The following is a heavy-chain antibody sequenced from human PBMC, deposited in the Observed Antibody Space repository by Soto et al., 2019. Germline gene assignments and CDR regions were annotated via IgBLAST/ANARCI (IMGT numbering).Heavy chain of an antibody. J-gene: IGHJ4*02. CDR3: ARSPGRDYYDSSGEVDY. V-gene: IGHV3-21*01. CDR2: ISSSSSYI. Sequence: PVGSLRLSCAASGFTFSSYSMNWVRQAPGKGLEWVSSISSSSSYIYYADSVKGRFTISRDNAKNSLYLQMNSLRAEDTAVYYCARSPGRDYYDSSGEVDYWGQGTLVTVSS. D-gene: IGHD3-22*01. CDR1: GFTFSSYS.